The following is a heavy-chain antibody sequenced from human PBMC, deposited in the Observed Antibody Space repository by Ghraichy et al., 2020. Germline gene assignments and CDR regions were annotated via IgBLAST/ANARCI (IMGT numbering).Heavy chain of an antibody. J-gene: IGHJ4*02. CDR3: ARTVASTYYLDY. V-gene: IGHV4-30-2*01. CDR2: IYHSGSA. D-gene: IGHD2-15*01. CDR1: GGSVSSGDYC. Sequence: SETLSLTCAVSGGSVSSGDYCWSWVRQPPGKGLEWIGYIYHSGSAYYNPSLNSRVTISVDTSSNQFSLKLSSVTAADTAVYYCARTVASTYYLDYWGQGILVTVSS.